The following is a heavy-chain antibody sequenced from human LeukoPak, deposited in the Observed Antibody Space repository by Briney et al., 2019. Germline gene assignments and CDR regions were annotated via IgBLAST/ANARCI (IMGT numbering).Heavy chain of an antibody. J-gene: IGHJ3*02. Sequence: NPGGSLRLSCAASGFTFSNAWMSWVRQAPGKGLEWVGRIKSKTDGGTTDYAAPVKGRFTISRDDTKNTLYLQMNSLKTEDTAVYYCTTDLLILWATQGDIWGQGTMVTVSS. CDR2: IKSKTDGGTT. CDR1: GFTFSNAW. V-gene: IGHV3-15*01. CDR3: TTDLLILWATQGDI. D-gene: IGHD5-24*01.